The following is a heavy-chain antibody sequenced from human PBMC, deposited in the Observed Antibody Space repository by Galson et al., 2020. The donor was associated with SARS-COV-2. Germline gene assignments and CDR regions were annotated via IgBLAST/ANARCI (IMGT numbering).Heavy chain of an antibody. CDR1: GVSISSYY. CDR2: IYFIGGT. CDR3: ARTTGGSGHSWFDP. Sequence: ASETLSLTCTVSGVSISSYYWSWIRQSPGKGLEWIGYIYFIGGTKYNPSLKSRVTISLDESKNEVSLTLTSVTAADTALYYCARTTGGSGHSWFDPWGQGTLVTVSS. D-gene: IGHD3-10*01. V-gene: IGHV4-59*01. J-gene: IGHJ5*02.